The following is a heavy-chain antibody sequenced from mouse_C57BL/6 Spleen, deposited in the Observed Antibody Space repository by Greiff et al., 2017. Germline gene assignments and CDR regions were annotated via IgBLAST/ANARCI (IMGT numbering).Heavy chain of an antibody. D-gene: IGHD2-12*01. J-gene: IGHJ4*01. CDR1: GFTFTDYY. CDR3: ERYPDWSIDMDY. Sequence: EVKLVESGGGLVQPGGSLSLSCAASGFTFTDYYMSWVRQPPGQALEWFGFISNKANGYTTEYSASVKGRVTISRDKSQSILYLQMTSLKAEDSDTDYCERYPDWSIDMDYWGQGATVTVSS. CDR2: ISNKANGYTT. V-gene: IGHV7-3*01.